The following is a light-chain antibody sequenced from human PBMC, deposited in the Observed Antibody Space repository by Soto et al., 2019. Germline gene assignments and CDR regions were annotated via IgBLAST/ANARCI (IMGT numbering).Light chain of an antibody. CDR2: GAS. CDR3: QQYGCSPIT. Sequence: EIMLTQSPATLSVSPVERATLSCRASQSVTTNMAWYQQKPGQAPRLLIYGASTRATGIPARFSGSGSATDFTLSISRLEPEDFVVCYCQQYGCSPITFGQGTRLEIK. CDR1: QSVTTN. V-gene: IGKV3-20*01. J-gene: IGKJ5*01.